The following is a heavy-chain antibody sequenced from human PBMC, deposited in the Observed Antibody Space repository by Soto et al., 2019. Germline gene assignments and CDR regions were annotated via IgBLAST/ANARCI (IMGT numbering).Heavy chain of an antibody. Sequence: QITLKESGPPLVKPTQTLTLTCTFSGFSLSTSGVGVGWIRQPPGKALEWLALIYWDDDKRYGPSLKSRLTLTKDPSKTQVVLTMTNMDPVDTATYYCAHSVGMATTYWYFDLWGRGTLVTVSS. D-gene: IGHD1-1*01. CDR2: IYWDDDK. CDR1: GFSLSTSGVG. CDR3: AHSVGMATTYWYFDL. V-gene: IGHV2-5*05. J-gene: IGHJ2*01.